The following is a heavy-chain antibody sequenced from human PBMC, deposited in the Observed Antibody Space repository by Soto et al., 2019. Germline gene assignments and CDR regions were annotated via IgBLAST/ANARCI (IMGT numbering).Heavy chain of an antibody. CDR3: ARYRREAVAGYTLDN. J-gene: IGHJ4*02. CDR1: GGSISSNY. V-gene: IGHV4-59*01. Sequence: SETLSLTCTVSGGSISSNYWTWIRQPPGKGLEWIGYVYSSGSTNYNPSLKSRVTISEDTSKSQFSLKVNSMTAADTAVYYCARYRREAVAGYTLDNWGQGILVTVSS. CDR2: VYSSGST. D-gene: IGHD6-13*01.